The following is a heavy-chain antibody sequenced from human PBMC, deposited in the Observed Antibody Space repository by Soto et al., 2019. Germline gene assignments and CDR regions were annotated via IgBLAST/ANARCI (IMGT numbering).Heavy chain of an antibody. J-gene: IGHJ6*02. CDR2: IYPGDSDT. V-gene: IGHV5-51*01. CDR1: GYSFTSYW. D-gene: IGHD2-15*01. CDR3: ARVSSSLNYYYYVLDV. Sequence: PGESLKISCKGSGYSFTSYWIGWVRQMPGKGLEWMGIIYPGDSDTRYSPSFQGQVTISADKSISTAYLQWSSLKASDTAMYYCARVSSSLNYYYYVLDVWGQGTTVTVSS.